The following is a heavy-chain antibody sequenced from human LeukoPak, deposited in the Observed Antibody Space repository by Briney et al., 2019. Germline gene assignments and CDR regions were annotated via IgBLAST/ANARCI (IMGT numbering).Heavy chain of an antibody. CDR3: ARGSTWGGLDY. CDR1: GFTFSSYA. Sequence: GGSLRLSCAASGFTFSSYAMSWVRQAPGKGLEWVSGISGSGGNTYLADSVKGRFTIARDNSKTTLYLQMNSLRADDTAVYSCARGSTWGGLDYWGQGTLVTIST. V-gene: IGHV3-23*01. J-gene: IGHJ4*02. CDR2: ISGSGGNT. D-gene: IGHD2-21*01.